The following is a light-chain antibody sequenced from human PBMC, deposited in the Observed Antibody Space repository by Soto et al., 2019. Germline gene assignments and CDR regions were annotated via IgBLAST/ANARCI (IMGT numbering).Light chain of an antibody. CDR3: QQRYRWPET. CDR1: QSVTNF. J-gene: IGKJ1*01. V-gene: IGKV3-11*01. CDR2: NAS. Sequence: EIVLTQSPGTLSLSPGERATLSCRASQSVTNFLAWYQQKPGQSPSLLIYNASHRATGIPARFSGIGSGTDFTLTISSLEPEDFAVYYCQQRYRWPETFGQGTKVDIK.